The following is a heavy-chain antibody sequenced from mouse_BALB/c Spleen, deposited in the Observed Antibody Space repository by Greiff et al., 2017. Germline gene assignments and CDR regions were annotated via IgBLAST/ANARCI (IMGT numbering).Heavy chain of an antibody. CDR1: GFTFSSYA. J-gene: IGHJ1*01. CDR3: AREGRPWYFDV. CDR2: ISSGGST. V-gene: IGHV5-6-5*01. Sequence: EVQVVESGGGLVKPGGSLKLSCAASGFTFSSYAMSWVRQTPEKRLEWVASISSGGSTYYPDSVKGRFTISRDNARNILYLQMSSLRSEDTAMYYCAREGRPWYFDVWGAGTTVTVSS.